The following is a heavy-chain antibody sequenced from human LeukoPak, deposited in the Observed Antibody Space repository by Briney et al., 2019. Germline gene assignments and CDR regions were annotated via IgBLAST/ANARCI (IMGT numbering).Heavy chain of an antibody. Sequence: PSQTLSLTCTVSGGSISSGDYYWSWIRQPPGKGLEWIVYIYYSGSTYYNPSLKSRVTISVDTSKNQFSLKLSSVTAADTAVYHCARLLAGCPGGRCRAHFDYWGQGTLVTVAS. J-gene: IGHJ4*02. CDR2: IYYSGST. V-gene: IGHV4-30-4*08. CDR1: GGSISSGDYY. D-gene: IGHD2-15*01. CDR3: ARLLAGCPGGRCRAHFDY.